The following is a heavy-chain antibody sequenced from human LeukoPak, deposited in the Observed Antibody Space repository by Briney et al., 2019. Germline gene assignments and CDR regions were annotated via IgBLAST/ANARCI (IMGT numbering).Heavy chain of an antibody. CDR1: QFTFSSYD. J-gene: IGHJ4*02. CDR2: ISRDGSNK. CDR3: AKGRDGYNLFDY. V-gene: IGHV3-30*18. D-gene: IGHD5-24*01. Sequence: GGSLRLSCAASQFTFSSYDMHWVRQAPGKGLDWVAVISRDGSNKKYGDSVKGRFTTSRDNSKNTLYLQMNSLRAEDTAVYYCAKGRDGYNLFDYWGQGTLVTVSS.